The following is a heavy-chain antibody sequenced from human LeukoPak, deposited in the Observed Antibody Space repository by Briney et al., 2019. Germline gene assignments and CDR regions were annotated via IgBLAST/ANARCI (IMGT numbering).Heavy chain of an antibody. CDR1: GFTFDDYG. V-gene: IGHV3-20*04. D-gene: IGHD3-10*01. CDR2: INWNGGST. CDR3: ARDRGENFITMVRGVIITLDY. Sequence: GGSLRLSCAASGFTFDDYGMSWVRQAPGKGLEWVSGINWNGGSTGYADSVKGRYTISRDNAKNSLYLQMNSLRAEDTALYYCARDRGENFITMVRGVIITLDYWGQGTLVTVSS. J-gene: IGHJ4*02.